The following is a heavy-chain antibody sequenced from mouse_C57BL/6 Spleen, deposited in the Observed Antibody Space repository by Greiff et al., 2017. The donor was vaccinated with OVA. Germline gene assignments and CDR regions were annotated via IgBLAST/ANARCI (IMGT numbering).Heavy chain of an antibody. CDR2: IRSKSNNYAT. V-gene: IGHV10-1*01. D-gene: IGHD1-1*01. CDR3: VRQKGSPHYGPYAMDY. Sequence: EVKLMESGGGLVQPKGSLKLSCAASGFSFNTYAMNWVRQAPGKGLEWVARIRSKSNNYATYYADSVKDRFTISRDDSESMLYLQMNNLKTEDTAMYYCVRQKGSPHYGPYAMDYWGQGTSVTVSS. J-gene: IGHJ4*01. CDR1: GFSFNTYA.